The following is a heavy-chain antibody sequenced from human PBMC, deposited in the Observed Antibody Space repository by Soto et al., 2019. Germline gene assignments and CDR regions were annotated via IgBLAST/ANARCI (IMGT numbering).Heavy chain of an antibody. V-gene: IGHV4-59*12. CDR1: GGSIRSYY. CDR2: IYYSGST. D-gene: IGHD3-9*01. J-gene: IGHJ4*02. Sequence: SETLSLTCTVSGGSIRSYYWSWIRQPPGKALEWIGFIYYSGSTNYNPSLKSRVTISVDRSKNQFSLKLSSVTAADTAVYYCARDIEPPGLFFDYWGQGILVTVSS. CDR3: ARDIEPPGLFFDY.